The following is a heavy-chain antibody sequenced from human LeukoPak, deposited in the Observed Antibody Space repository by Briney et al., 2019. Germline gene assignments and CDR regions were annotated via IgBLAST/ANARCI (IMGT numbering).Heavy chain of an antibody. Sequence: ASVKVSCKVSGYTLTELSMHWVRQAPGKGLEWMGGFNPEDGETIYAQKFQGRVTMTEDTSTDTAYMELSSLRSEDTAVYYCATDRGLRWPPYFDYWGQGTLVTVSS. CDR2: FNPEDGET. D-gene: IGHD4-23*01. J-gene: IGHJ4*02. V-gene: IGHV1-24*01. CDR3: ATDRGLRWPPYFDY. CDR1: GYTLTELS.